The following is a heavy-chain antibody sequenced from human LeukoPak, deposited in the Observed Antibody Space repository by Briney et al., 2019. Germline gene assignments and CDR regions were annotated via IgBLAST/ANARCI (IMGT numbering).Heavy chain of an antibody. Sequence: PGGSLGLSCAASGFTFSSYAMTWVRQAPGKGLEWVSGISGSGGSTNYPDSVKGRFTISRDNSKNTLYLQMNSLRAEDTAVYYCAKEICGTDGYSGFDHWGQGTLVTVSS. CDR2: ISGSGGST. V-gene: IGHV3-23*01. D-gene: IGHD2-21*02. J-gene: IGHJ4*02. CDR1: GFTFSSYA. CDR3: AKEICGTDGYSGFDH.